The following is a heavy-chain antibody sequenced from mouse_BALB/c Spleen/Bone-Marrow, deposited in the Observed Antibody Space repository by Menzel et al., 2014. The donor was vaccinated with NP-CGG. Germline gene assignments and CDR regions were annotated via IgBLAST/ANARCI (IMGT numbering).Heavy chain of an antibody. Sequence: DVKLQESGGGLVQPGGSLKLSCAASGFDFSGFWMGWVRQAPGKGLEWIGEINPDSSTINYTPSLKDRFIISRDNAKNTLYLQMSKVRSEDTALYYCARLGYCGGFAYWGQGTLVTVSA. J-gene: IGHJ3*01. D-gene: IGHD2-3*01. CDR1: GFDFSGFW. CDR3: ARLGYCGGFAY. V-gene: IGHV4-1*02. CDR2: INPDSSTI.